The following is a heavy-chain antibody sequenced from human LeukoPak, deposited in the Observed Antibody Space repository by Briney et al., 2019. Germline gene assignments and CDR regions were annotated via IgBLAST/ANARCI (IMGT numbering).Heavy chain of an antibody. D-gene: IGHD3-10*01. Sequence: KSGGSLRLSCAASGFTFSDYYMSWIRQAPGKGLEWVSYISSSGSTIYYADSVKGRFTISRDNAKNSLYLQMNSLRAEDTAAYYCAKDRDSGSGYYTWGLFDAWGQGTLVTVSS. CDR1: GFTFSDYY. CDR2: ISSSGSTI. J-gene: IGHJ5*02. V-gene: IGHV3-11*01. CDR3: AKDRDSGSGYYTWGLFDA.